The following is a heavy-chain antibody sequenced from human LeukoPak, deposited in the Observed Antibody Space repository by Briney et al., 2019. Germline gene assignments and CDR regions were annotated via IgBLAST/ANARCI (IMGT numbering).Heavy chain of an antibody. CDR3: ARHWGYCSSTSCYDSNWFDP. V-gene: IGHV1-69*06. CDR2: IIPIFGTA. J-gene: IGHJ5*02. CDR1: GGTFGSYA. Sequence: GSSVKVSCKASGGTFGSYAISWVRQAPGQGLEWMGGIIPIFGTANYAQKFQGRVTITADKSTSTAYMELSSLRSEDTAVYYCARHWGYCSSTSCYDSNWFDPWGQGTLVTVSS. D-gene: IGHD2-2*01.